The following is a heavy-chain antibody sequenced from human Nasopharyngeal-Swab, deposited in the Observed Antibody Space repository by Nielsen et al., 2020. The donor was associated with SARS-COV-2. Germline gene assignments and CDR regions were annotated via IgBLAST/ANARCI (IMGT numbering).Heavy chain of an antibody. CDR1: GFTFDDYA. Sequence: SLKISCAASGFTFDDYAMHWVRQAPGKGLEWVSGISWNSGSIGYADSVKGRFTISRDNAKNSLYLQMNSLRVEDTALYYCAKDILERRGGAFDIWGQGTMVTVSS. D-gene: IGHD1-1*01. V-gene: IGHV3-9*01. CDR3: AKDILERRGGAFDI. CDR2: ISWNSGSI. J-gene: IGHJ3*02.